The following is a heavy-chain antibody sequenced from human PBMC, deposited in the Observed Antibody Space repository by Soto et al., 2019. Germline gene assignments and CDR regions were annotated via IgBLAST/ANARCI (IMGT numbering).Heavy chain of an antibody. J-gene: IGHJ5*02. CDR1: GGSLSTYY. D-gene: IGHD3-10*01. CDR2: VYYDGTT. V-gene: IGHV4-59*01. Sequence: SETLSLTCTVSGGSLSTYYWTWIRQSPEKGLEWIGNVYYDGTTKFNPALQSRLTMSVDTSKNQFSLRLTSVTAADTAVYYCARTVPPRTSTAWFDPWGQGTRVTVSS. CDR3: ARTVPPRTSTAWFDP.